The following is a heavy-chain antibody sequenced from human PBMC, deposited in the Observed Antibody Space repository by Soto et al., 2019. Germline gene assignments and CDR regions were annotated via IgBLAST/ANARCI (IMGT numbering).Heavy chain of an antibody. CDR2: IGTAGDP. CDR1: GFTFSSYD. J-gene: IGHJ6*03. V-gene: IGHV3-13*05. Sequence: TGGSLRLSCAASGFTFSSYDMHWVRQAAGKGLEWVSAIGTAGDPYYTDSAKGRFTISRENAQNSLFLQMNSLRAGDTAVYYCARGSFGAGSFRAYMDVWGRGTTVTVSS. CDR3: ARGSFGAGSFRAYMDV. D-gene: IGHD3-10*01.